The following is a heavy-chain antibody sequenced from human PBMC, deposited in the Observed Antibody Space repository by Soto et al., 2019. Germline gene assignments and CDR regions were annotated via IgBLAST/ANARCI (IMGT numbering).Heavy chain of an antibody. D-gene: IGHD3-22*01. CDR1: GYTFTGYY. Sequence: ASVKVSCKASGYTFTGYYMHWVRQAPGQGLEWMGWINPNSGGTNYAQKFQGWVTMTRDTSISTAYMELSRLRSDDTAVYYCARDPNLLYYYGSSGYSPSYFDYWGQGTLVTVSS. CDR2: INPNSGGT. J-gene: IGHJ4*02. V-gene: IGHV1-2*04. CDR3: ARDPNLLYYYGSSGYSPSYFDY.